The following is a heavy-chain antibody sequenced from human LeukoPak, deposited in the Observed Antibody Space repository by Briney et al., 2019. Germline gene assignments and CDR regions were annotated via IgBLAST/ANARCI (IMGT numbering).Heavy chain of an antibody. D-gene: IGHD3-10*01. CDR1: GGTFSSYA. CDR3: ATPCITMVRGVICY. J-gene: IGHJ4*02. V-gene: IGHV1-69*13. CDR2: IIPIFGTA. Sequence: GASVKVSFKASGGTFSSYAISWVRQAPGQGLEWMGGIIPIFGTANYAQKFQGRVTITADESTSTAYMELSSLRSEDTAVYYCATPCITMVRGVICYWGQGTLVTVSS.